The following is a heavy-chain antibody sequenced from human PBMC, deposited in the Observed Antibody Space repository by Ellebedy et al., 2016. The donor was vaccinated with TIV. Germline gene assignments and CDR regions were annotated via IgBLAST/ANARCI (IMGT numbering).Heavy chain of an antibody. D-gene: IGHD6-19*01. J-gene: IGHJ3*02. CDR2: IYYSGST. V-gene: IGHV4-59*01. CDR3: ARDRPSEPVFDI. CDR1: GGSISSYY. Sequence: SETLSLTXTVSGGSISSYYWSWIRQPPGKGLEWIGYIYYSGSTNYNPSLKSRVTISVDTSKNQFSLKLSSVTAADTAVYYCARDRPSEPVFDIWGQGTMVTVSS.